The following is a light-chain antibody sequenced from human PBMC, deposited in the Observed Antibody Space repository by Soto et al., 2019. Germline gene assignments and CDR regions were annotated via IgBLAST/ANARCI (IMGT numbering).Light chain of an antibody. CDR3: QQYGNSPRWT. Sequence: EIVLTQSPGTLSLSPGERATLSCRASQSVSSSYLAWYQQKTGQAPRLLIYGASSRATGIPDRFSGSGSGTDFTLTISRLEPEDVAVYYCQQYGNSPRWTFGQGTKVEIK. CDR1: QSVSSSY. CDR2: GAS. J-gene: IGKJ1*01. V-gene: IGKV3-20*01.